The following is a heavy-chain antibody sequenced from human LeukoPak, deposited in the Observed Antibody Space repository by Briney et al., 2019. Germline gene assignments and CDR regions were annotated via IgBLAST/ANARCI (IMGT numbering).Heavy chain of an antibody. CDR2: ISKDGSMR. CDR1: GFSFTKYA. J-gene: IGHJ3*02. V-gene: IGHV3-30*04. CDR3: AGEKFDI. Sequence: GGSLRVSCAASGFSFTKYAMDWVRQAPGKGLEWVAIISKDGSMRYYADSVKGRFTVSRDNSNNAVYLQMNSLKSEDTDVYYCAGEKFDIWGQGTMVTVSA.